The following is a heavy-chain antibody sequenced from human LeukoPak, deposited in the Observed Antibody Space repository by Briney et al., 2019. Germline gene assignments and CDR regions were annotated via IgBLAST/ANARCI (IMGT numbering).Heavy chain of an antibody. V-gene: IGHV4-59*01. CDR2: MYNRGGST. Sequence: SETLSLTCTVSGGSISSYYWSWIRQPPGEGLEWIGYMYNRGGSTNYNPSLKSRITISVDTSKNQFSLKLSSVTAADTAVYYCARGESTFDIWGQGTMLTVSS. CDR3: ARGESTFDI. J-gene: IGHJ3*02. D-gene: IGHD1-26*01. CDR1: GGSISSYY.